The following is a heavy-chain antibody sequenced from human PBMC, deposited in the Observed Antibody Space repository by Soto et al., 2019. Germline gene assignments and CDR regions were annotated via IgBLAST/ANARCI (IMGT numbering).Heavy chain of an antibody. V-gene: IGHV3-9*01. J-gene: IGHJ4*02. CDR1: GFTFDDYA. D-gene: IGHD3-9*01. Sequence: EVQLVESGGGLVQPGRSLRLSCAASGFTFDDYAMHWVRQAPGKGLEWVSGISWNSGIIAYADSVKGRFIISRDNAKNSLFLQMNSLRAEDTALYYCTKVAAYSKGQFDYWGQGTLVTVSS. CDR2: ISWNSGII. CDR3: TKVAAYSKGQFDY.